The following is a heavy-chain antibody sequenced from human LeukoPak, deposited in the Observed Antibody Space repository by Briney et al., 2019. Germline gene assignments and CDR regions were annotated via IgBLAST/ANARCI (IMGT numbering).Heavy chain of an antibody. CDR3: AKDLKGYYGSGSYPH. V-gene: IGHV3-23*01. Sequence: PGGSLRLSCAASGFTFSSYAMSWVRQAPGKGLEWVSAISGSGGSTFYTDSVKGRFTISRDNSKNTRYLQMNSLRAEDTAVYYCAKDLKGYYGSGSYPHWGQGTLVTVSS. CDR1: GFTFSSYA. J-gene: IGHJ4*02. D-gene: IGHD3-10*01. CDR2: ISGSGGST.